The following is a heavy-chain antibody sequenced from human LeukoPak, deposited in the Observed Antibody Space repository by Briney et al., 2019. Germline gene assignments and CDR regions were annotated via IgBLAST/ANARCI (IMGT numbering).Heavy chain of an antibody. CDR1: GYTLTELS. Sequence: EASVKVSCKVSGYTLTELSMHWVRQAPGKGLEWMGGFDPEDGETIYAQKFQGRVTMTEDTSTDTAYMELSSLRSEDTAVYYCATGVYCSSTSCYGIDYWGQGTLVTVSS. J-gene: IGHJ4*02. V-gene: IGHV1-24*01. CDR2: FDPEDGET. CDR3: ATGVYCSSTSCYGIDY. D-gene: IGHD2-2*01.